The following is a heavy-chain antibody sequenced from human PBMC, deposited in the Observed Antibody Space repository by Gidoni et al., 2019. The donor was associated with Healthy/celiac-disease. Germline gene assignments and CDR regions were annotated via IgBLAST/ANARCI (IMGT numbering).Heavy chain of an antibody. V-gene: IGHV4-59*01. Sequence: QVQLQESAPGLVKPPEPLPLTGPASGGSISSYYWSWIRQPPGKGLEWIGYIYYSGSTNYNPSLKSRVTISVDTSKNQFSLKLSSVTAADTAVYYCARAPGIAVAGTFDYWGQGTLVTVSS. CDR1: GGSISSYY. J-gene: IGHJ4*02. D-gene: IGHD6-19*01. CDR3: ARAPGIAVAGTFDY. CDR2: IYYSGST.